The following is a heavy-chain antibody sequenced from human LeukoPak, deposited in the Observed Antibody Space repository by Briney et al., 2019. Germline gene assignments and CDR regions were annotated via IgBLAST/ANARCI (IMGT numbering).Heavy chain of an antibody. D-gene: IGHD2-21*02. Sequence: GGSLRLSCAASGFTISSYWMSWVRQAPGKGLEWVANIKQGGSEEYYVDSVKGRFTISRDNAKNSLYLQMNSLRAEDTAVYYCARDIVVVTAYFDYWGQGTLVTVSS. V-gene: IGHV3-7*05. CDR2: IKQGGSEE. CDR3: ARDIVVVTAYFDY. J-gene: IGHJ4*02. CDR1: GFTISSYW.